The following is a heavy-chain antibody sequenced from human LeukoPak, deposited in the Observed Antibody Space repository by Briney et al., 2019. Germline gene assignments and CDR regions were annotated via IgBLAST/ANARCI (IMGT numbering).Heavy chain of an antibody. CDR1: GGSISSSSYY. Sequence: PSETLSLTCTVSGGSISSSSYYWGWIRQPPGKGLEWIGSIYYSGSTYYNPSLESRVTISVDTSKNQFSLKLSSVTAADTAVYYCARGGSYYVDWGQGTLVTVSS. CDR2: IYYSGST. V-gene: IGHV4-39*07. J-gene: IGHJ4*02. D-gene: IGHD1-26*01. CDR3: ARGGSYYVD.